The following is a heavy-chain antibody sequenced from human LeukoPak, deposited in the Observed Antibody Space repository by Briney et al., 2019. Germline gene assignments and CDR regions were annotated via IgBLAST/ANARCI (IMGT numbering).Heavy chain of an antibody. D-gene: IGHD6-19*01. CDR3: ARGPPIAVAGKGGHFDY. CDR1: GGSFGGYY. J-gene: IGHJ4*02. Sequence: PSETLSLTCAVYGGSFGGYYWSWIRQPPGKGLEWIGEINHSGSTNYNPSLKSRVTISVDTSKNQFSLKLSSVTAADTAVYYCARGPPIAVAGKGGHFDYWGQGTLVTVSS. V-gene: IGHV4-34*01. CDR2: INHSGST.